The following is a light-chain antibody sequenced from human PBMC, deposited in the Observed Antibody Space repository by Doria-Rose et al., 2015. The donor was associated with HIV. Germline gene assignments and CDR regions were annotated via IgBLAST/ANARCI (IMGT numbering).Light chain of an antibody. CDR2: AAS. CDR3: QQYYTTLPYT. V-gene: IGKV1-NL1*01. Sequence: LALYQQRPGKAPRLLLYAASRLETGVPSRFSGSGSGTDFALTISSLRPEDYATYYCQQYYTTLPYTFGQGTKLEI. J-gene: IGKJ2*01.